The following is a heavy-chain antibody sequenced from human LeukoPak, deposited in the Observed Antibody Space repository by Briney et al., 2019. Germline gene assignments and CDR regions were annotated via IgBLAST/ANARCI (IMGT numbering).Heavy chain of an antibody. V-gene: IGHV1-18*01. J-gene: IGHJ4*02. Sequence: ASVKVSCKASGYTFTSYGISWVRQAPGQGLEWMGWISGYNGYTHYAHNLQGRVTMTTDTSTSTAYMELRSLRSDDTAVYYCARDYYDSSGYLRDYWGQGTLVTVSS. CDR3: ARDYYDSSGYLRDY. CDR1: GYTFTSYG. D-gene: IGHD3-22*01. CDR2: ISGYNGYT.